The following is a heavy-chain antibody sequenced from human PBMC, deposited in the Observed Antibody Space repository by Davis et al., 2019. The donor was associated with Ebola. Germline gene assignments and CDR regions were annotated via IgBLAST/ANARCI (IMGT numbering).Heavy chain of an antibody. CDR1: GYTFTSYY. CDR3: ATVAILEWLLQFDY. J-gene: IGHJ4*02. CDR2: INPSGGST. V-gene: IGHV1-46*01. Sequence: ASVKVSCKASGYTFTSYYMHWVRQAPGQGLEWMGIINPSGGSTSYAQKFQGRVTMTRDTSTSTAYMELRSLRSDDTAVYYCATVAILEWLLQFDYWGQGTLVTVSS. D-gene: IGHD3-3*01.